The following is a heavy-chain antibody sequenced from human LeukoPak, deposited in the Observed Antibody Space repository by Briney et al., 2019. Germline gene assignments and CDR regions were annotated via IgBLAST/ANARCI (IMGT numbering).Heavy chain of an antibody. CDR2: ISYDGSNK. Sequence: PGGSLRLSCAASGFTFSSYGMHWVRQAPGKGLEWVAVISYDGSNKYYADSVKGRFTISRDNSKNTLYLQMNSLRAEDTAVYYCAKGEGVWFGELGLYYFDYWGQGTLVTVSS. CDR3: AKGEGVWFGELGLYYFDY. V-gene: IGHV3-30*18. D-gene: IGHD3-10*01. CDR1: GFTFSSYG. J-gene: IGHJ4*02.